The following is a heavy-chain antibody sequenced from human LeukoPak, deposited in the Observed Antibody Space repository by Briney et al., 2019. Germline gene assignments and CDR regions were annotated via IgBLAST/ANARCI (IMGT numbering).Heavy chain of an antibody. CDR3: ATKQWLAPPPDS. CDR1: GFTFSNYW. CDR2: INTDGTVT. Sequence: GGSLKLSCAASGFTFSNYWMLWVPQPPGKGLESVSRINTDGTVTTYADSVKGRFTVSRDNADNTMFLQMNSVRDEDTAVYYCATKQWLAPPPDSWGQGTPVTVSS. V-gene: IGHV3-74*01. J-gene: IGHJ4*02. D-gene: IGHD6-19*01.